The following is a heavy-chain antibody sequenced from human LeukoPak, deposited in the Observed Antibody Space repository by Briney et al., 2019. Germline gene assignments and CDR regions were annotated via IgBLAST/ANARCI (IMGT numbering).Heavy chain of an antibody. Sequence: PGGSLRLSCVASGFTFSDYAMNWVRQAPGKGLEWVSTFKTKYHQVYYAESVRGRFTISRDNSKNTLYLQMNSLRAEDTAVYYCARDPGYSGYDSDGMDVWGQGTTVTVSS. V-gene: IGHV3-23*01. J-gene: IGHJ6*02. CDR1: GFTFSDYA. CDR2: FKTKYHQV. D-gene: IGHD5-12*01. CDR3: ARDPGYSGYDSDGMDV.